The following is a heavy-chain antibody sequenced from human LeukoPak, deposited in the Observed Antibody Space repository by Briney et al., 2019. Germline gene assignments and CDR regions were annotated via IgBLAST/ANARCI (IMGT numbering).Heavy chain of an antibody. Sequence: GGSLRLSCAASGFTFSSHSMNWVRQAPGKGLEWVSYISSSSSTIYYADSVKGRFTISRDNAKNSLYLQMNSLRAEDTAVYYCARDRALGYCSSTSCYGGDWFDPWGQGTLVTVSS. CDR3: ARDRALGYCSSTSCYGGDWFDP. CDR1: GFTFSSHS. CDR2: ISSSSSTI. V-gene: IGHV3-48*01. J-gene: IGHJ5*02. D-gene: IGHD2-2*01.